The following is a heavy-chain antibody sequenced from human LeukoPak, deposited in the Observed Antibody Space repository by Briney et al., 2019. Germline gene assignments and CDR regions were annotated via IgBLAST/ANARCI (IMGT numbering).Heavy chain of an antibody. CDR1: GYTLTELS. CDR3: ATNSYYDSSGYF. Sequence: ASVKVSCKVSGYTLTELSMHWVRQAPGKGLEWMGGFDPEDGETIYAQKFQGRVTMTEDTSTDAAYMELSSLRSEDTAVYYCATNSYYDSSGYFWGQGTLVTVSP. D-gene: IGHD3-22*01. CDR2: FDPEDGET. V-gene: IGHV1-24*01. J-gene: IGHJ4*02.